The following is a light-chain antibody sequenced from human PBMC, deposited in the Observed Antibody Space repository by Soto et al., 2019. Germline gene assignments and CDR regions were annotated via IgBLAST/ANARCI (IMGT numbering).Light chain of an antibody. CDR3: CSFAGSSPYI. V-gene: IGLV2-8*01. Sequence: QSVLTQPPSASGSPGQSVAITCTGTSSDVGAYNYVSWYQQHPGKAPKLIIYEVNKRPSGVPDRFSGSKSGNTASLTVSGLQAEDEADYYCCSFAGSSPYIFGTGTKLTVL. CDR1: SSDVGAYNY. CDR2: EVN. J-gene: IGLJ1*01.